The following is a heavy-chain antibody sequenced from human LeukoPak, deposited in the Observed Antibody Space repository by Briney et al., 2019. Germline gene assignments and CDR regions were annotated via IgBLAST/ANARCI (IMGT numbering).Heavy chain of an antibody. Sequence: SETLSLTCAVYGGSFSGYYWSWIRQPPGKGLEWIGEINHSGSTNYDPSLKSRVTISVDTSKNQFSLKLSSVTAADTAVYYCARGPWLKGNWGQGTLVTVSS. J-gene: IGHJ4*02. D-gene: IGHD3-9*01. CDR3: ARGPWLKGN. CDR2: INHSGST. V-gene: IGHV4-34*01. CDR1: GGSFSGYY.